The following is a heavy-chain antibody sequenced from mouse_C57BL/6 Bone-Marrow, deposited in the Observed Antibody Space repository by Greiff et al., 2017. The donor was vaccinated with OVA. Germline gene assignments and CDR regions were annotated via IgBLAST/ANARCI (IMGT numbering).Heavy chain of an antibody. J-gene: IGHJ1*03. Sequence: VQLQQSGPVLVKPGASVKMSCKASGYTFTDYYMNWVKQSPGKSLEWIGVINPYNGGTSYNQKFKGKATLTVDKSSSTAYMELNSLTSEDSAVYYCADNYEYDDWYFDVWGTGTTVTVSS. CDR2: INPYNGGT. D-gene: IGHD2-4*01. V-gene: IGHV1-19*01. CDR3: ADNYEYDDWYFDV. CDR1: GYTFTDYY.